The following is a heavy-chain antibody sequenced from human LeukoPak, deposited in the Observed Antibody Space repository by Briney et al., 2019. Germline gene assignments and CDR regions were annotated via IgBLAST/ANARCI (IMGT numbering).Heavy chain of an antibody. V-gene: IGHV3-48*02. CDR1: GFTFNGYS. Sequence: GGSLRLSCAASGFTFNGYSMSWVRQAPGKGLQWVSFITRSGGSICYADSVKGRFTISRDNAKNSLYLQMNGLRDEDTALYYCARGRRGGGYSYGYDAFDIWGQGTMVTVSS. J-gene: IGHJ3*02. D-gene: IGHD5-18*01. CDR3: ARGRRGGGYSYGYDAFDI. CDR2: ITRSGGSI.